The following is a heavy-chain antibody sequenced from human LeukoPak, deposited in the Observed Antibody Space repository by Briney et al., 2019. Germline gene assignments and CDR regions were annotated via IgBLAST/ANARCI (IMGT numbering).Heavy chain of an antibody. D-gene: IGHD1-26*01. J-gene: IGHJ4*02. CDR3: AKNTGTYDGLIDS. CDR2: ISSSSSYI. CDR1: GFTFSSYS. Sequence: GGSLRLSCAASGFTFSSYSMNWVRQAPGKGLEWVSSISSSSSYIYYADSVKGRFTISRDNAKNSLYLQMNSLRAEDTAMYYCAKNTGTYDGLIDSWGQGTLVIVSS. V-gene: IGHV3-21*01.